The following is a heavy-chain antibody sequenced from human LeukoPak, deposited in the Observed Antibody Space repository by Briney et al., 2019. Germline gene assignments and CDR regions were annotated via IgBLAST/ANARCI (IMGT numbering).Heavy chain of an antibody. Sequence: PSETLSLTYTVSGGSISSHYWSWIRQPPGKGLEWIGYIYYSGSTNYNPSLKSRATISVDTPKNQFSLKLSSVTAADTAVYYCARDIHQMDVWGKGTTVTVSS. V-gene: IGHV4-59*11. CDR1: GGSISSHY. CDR2: IYYSGST. J-gene: IGHJ6*04. CDR3: ARDIHQMDV. D-gene: IGHD2-2*01.